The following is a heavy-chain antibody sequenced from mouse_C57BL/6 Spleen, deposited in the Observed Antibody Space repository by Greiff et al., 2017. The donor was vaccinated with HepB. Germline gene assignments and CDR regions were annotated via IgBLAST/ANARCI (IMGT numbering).Heavy chain of an antibody. V-gene: IGHV1-76*01. CDR1: GYTFTDYY. Sequence: QVQLKESGAELVRPGASVKLSCKASGYTFTDYYINWVKQRPGQGLEWIARIYPGSGNTYYNEKFKGKATLTAEKSSSTAYMQLSSLTSEDSAVYFCARSGVYSNYEGFAYWGQGTLVTVSA. CDR2: IYPGSGNT. CDR3: ARSGVYSNYEGFAY. D-gene: IGHD2-5*01. J-gene: IGHJ3*01.